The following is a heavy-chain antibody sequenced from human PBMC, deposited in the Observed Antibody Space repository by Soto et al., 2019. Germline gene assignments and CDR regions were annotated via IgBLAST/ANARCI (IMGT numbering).Heavy chain of an antibody. Sequence: ASVKLSCKASGYTFTSYYMHCVRQAPRQGLEWMGIINPSGGSTSYAQKFQGRVTMTRDTSTSTVYMELSSLRSEDTAVYYCARDRLHRTSSITFDYWGQGALVTVSS. CDR2: INPSGGST. CDR1: GYTFTSYY. D-gene: IGHD2-21*01. V-gene: IGHV1-46*01. CDR3: ARDRLHRTSSITFDY. J-gene: IGHJ4*02.